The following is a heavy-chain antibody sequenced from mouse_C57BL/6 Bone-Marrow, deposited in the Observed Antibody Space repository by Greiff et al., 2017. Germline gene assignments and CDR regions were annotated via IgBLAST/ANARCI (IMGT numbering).Heavy chain of an antibody. CDR2: IDPENGDT. Sequence: EVQGVESGAELVRPGASVKLSCTASGFNIKDDYMHWVKQRPEQGLEWIGWIDPENGDTEYASKFQGKATITADTSSNTAYLQLSSLTSEDTAVYYCTTSSTTVVAIDYAMDYWGQGTSVTVSS. D-gene: IGHD1-1*01. CDR3: TTSSTTVVAIDYAMDY. CDR1: GFNIKDDY. J-gene: IGHJ4*01. V-gene: IGHV14-4*01.